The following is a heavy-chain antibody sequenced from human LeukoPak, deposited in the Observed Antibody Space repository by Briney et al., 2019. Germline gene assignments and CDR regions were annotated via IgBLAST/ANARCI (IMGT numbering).Heavy chain of an antibody. Sequence: PGRSLRLSCAASGFTFSNYGMHWVRQPPGKGLEWVAIIWYGGSNTYYADSVKGRFTISSDSSKNTLYLQMNSLRAEDTAVYYCARDRGAYCGGDCPVDYWGQGTLVTVSS. CDR2: IWYGGSNT. V-gene: IGHV3-33*01. J-gene: IGHJ4*02. D-gene: IGHD2-21*02. CDR3: ARDRGAYCGGDCPVDY. CDR1: GFTFSNYG.